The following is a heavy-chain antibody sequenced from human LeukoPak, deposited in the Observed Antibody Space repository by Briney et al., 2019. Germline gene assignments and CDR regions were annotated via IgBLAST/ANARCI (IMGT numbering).Heavy chain of an antibody. V-gene: IGHV3-7*05. CDR1: GFTFNSYW. CDR3: ARYLSSDSSRRLDS. D-gene: IGHD6-6*01. CDR2: IKEDGSEK. J-gene: IGHJ4*02. Sequence: PGGSLRLSCAASGFTFNSYWMSWVRQAPGKGLEWVANIKEDGSEKYYVDSVKGRFTISRDNAKNSLYLQMNSLRAEDTAVFYCARYLSSDSSRRLDSWGQGTLVTVSS.